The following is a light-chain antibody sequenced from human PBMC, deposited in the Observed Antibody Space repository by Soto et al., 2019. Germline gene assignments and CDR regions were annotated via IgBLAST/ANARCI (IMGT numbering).Light chain of an antibody. Sequence: DIVLTQSPCTLSLSPGDRATLSCRASQSVSSSYLAWYQQKPGQAPRLLIYGASSRATGIPDRFSGSGSGTDFTLTISRLEPEDFAVYYCQQYCSSLYTFGQGTKLEIK. J-gene: IGKJ2*01. CDR3: QQYCSSLYT. CDR2: GAS. CDR1: QSVSSSY. V-gene: IGKV3-20*01.